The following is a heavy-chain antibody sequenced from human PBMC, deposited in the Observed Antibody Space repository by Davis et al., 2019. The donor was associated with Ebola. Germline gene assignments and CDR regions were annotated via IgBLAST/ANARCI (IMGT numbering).Heavy chain of an antibody. Sequence: PSETLSLTCTVSGGSISSYYWSWIRQPQGKGLEWIGYIYYSGSTNYNPSLKSRVTISVDTSKNQFSLKLSSVTAADTAVYYCARLVVVPAAIGYYYYYYGMDVWGQGTTVTVSS. CDR1: GGSISSYY. J-gene: IGHJ6*02. V-gene: IGHV4-59*08. D-gene: IGHD2-2*02. CDR3: ARLVVVPAAIGYYYYYYGMDV. CDR2: IYYSGST.